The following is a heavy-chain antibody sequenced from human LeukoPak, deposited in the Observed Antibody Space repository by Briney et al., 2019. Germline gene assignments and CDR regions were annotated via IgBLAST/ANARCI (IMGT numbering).Heavy chain of an antibody. V-gene: IGHV1-18*01. D-gene: IGHD1-14*01. J-gene: IGHJ4*02. Sequence: GASVKVSCKASGYIFTGYGISWVRQAPGQGLEWMGWISAYNGDTNYAQKLQGRVRNTTDTSTSTAYMELRSLKSDDTAVYYCARDIRIGAPEEGNYWGQGTLVTVSS. CDR2: ISAYNGDT. CDR1: GYIFTGYG. CDR3: ARDIRIGAPEEGNY.